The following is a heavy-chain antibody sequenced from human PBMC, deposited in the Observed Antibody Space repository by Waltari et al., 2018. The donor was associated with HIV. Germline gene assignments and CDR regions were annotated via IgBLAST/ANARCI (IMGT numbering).Heavy chain of an antibody. CDR1: GGSISSYY. Sequence: QVQLQESGPGLVKPSETLSLTCTVSGGSISSYYWRWIRQPPGKGLEWIGYIYYSGSTNYNPSRKSRVTISVDTSKNQFSRKLISVTAADTAVHDCAGGYGTGEAFDIWGQGTMVTVSS. J-gene: IGHJ3*02. CDR3: AGGYGTGEAFDI. D-gene: IGHD5-12*01. V-gene: IGHV4-59*01. CDR2: IYYSGST.